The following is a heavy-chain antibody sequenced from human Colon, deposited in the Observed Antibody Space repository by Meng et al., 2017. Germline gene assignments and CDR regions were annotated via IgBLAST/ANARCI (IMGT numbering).Heavy chain of an antibody. CDR1: GFTFGDYA. J-gene: IGHJ4*02. V-gene: IGHV3-49*03. Sequence: GGSLRLSCTASGFTFGDYAMSWFRQAPGKGLEWIGFIRSKVHRVTTEYAASAKGRFTISRDDSKGIAYLQMSNLNIEDTAVYYCSRGDYYDSSGYWYCGYWGQGTLVTVSS. CDR2: IRSKVHRVTT. D-gene: IGHD3-22*01. CDR3: SRGDYYDSSGYWYCGY.